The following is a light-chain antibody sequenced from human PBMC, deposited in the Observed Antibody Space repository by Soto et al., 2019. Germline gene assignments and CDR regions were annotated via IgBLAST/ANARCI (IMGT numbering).Light chain of an antibody. CDR3: QQYNDNWT. J-gene: IGKJ1*01. CDR2: KAS. V-gene: IGKV1-5*03. Sequence: DIQMTQSPSTLSASVGDRVTITCRASQSISSWLAWHQQKPGKAPRLLIYKASNLESGVPSRFSGSGSETEFTLTITSLQPDDSATYYCQQYNDNWTFGQGTKVEIK. CDR1: QSISSW.